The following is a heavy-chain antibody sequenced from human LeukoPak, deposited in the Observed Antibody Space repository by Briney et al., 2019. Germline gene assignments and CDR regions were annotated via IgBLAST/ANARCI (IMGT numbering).Heavy chain of an antibody. Sequence: GGSLRLSCAASGFTFSSYAMSWVRQAPGKGLEWVSGISGSGGSTYYADSVKGRFTISRDNSKNTLYLQMNSLRAEDTAVYYCASSITMIVVALSRWGQGTLVTVSS. CDR3: ASSITMIVVALSR. CDR1: GFTFSSYA. D-gene: IGHD3-22*01. J-gene: IGHJ4*02. CDR2: ISGSGGST. V-gene: IGHV3-23*01.